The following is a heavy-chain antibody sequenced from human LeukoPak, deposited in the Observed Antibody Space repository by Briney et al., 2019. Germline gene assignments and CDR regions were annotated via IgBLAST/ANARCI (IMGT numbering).Heavy chain of an antibody. D-gene: IGHD6-13*01. CDR3: ARGSNRSSSWYLDY. J-gene: IGHJ4*02. V-gene: IGHV1-8*02. CDR1: GGTFSSYA. CDR2: MNPNT. Sequence: ASVKVSCKASGGTFSSYAISWVRQAPGQGLEWMGWMNPNTDYAQKFQGRVTMTRNTSISTAYMELSSLRSEDTAVYYCARGSNRSSSWYLDYWGQGTLVTVSS.